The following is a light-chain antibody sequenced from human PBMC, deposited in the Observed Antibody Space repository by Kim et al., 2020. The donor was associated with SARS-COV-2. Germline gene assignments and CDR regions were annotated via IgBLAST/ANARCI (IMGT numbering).Light chain of an antibody. J-gene: IGLJ2*01. CDR3: KSRDSSGNLLV. CDR1: SLRNYY. CDR2: PKN. V-gene: IGLV3-19*01. Sequence: SSELTQDPAVSVALGQTVRITCHGDSLRNYYASWYQQKPGQAPVLVIYPKNNRPSGIPYRFSGSSSGNTASLTITGAQAEDEADYYCKSRDSSGNLLVFG.